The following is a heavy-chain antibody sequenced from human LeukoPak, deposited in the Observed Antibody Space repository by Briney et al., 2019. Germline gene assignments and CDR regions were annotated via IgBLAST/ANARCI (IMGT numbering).Heavy chain of an antibody. CDR2: INHSGST. Sequence: PSETLSLTCAVYGGSFSGYYWSWIRQPPGKGLEWIGEINHSGSTNYNPSLKSRVTISVDTSKNQFSLKLSSVTAADTAVYYCARKNGGILLWFGEIHFDYWGQGTLVTVSS. J-gene: IGHJ4*02. CDR3: ARKNGGILLWFGEIHFDY. V-gene: IGHV4-34*01. CDR1: GGSFSGYY. D-gene: IGHD3-10*01.